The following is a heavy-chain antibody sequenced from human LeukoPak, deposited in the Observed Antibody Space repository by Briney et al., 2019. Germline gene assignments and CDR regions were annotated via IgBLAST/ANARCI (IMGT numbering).Heavy chain of an antibody. CDR2: IYSGGST. D-gene: IGHD3-10*01. V-gene: IGHV3-53*01. CDR3: AKDLSAGQLLLWFGELQIDY. Sequence: GGSLRLSCAASGFTVSSNDMSWVRQAPGKGLECISVIYSGGSTDYADSVKGRLTISRDNSKNTLYLQMNSLRAEDTAVYYCAKDLSAGQLLLWFGELQIDYWGQGTLVTVSS. J-gene: IGHJ4*02. CDR1: GFTVSSND.